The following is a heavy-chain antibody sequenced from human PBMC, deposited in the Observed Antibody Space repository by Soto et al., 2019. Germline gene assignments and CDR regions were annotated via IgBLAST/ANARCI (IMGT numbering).Heavy chain of an antibody. CDR2: IYYSGST. Sequence: PSETLSLTCTVSGGSISSYYWSWIRQPPGKGLEWIGYIYYSGSTYYNPSLKSRVTISVDTSKNQFSLKLSSVTAADTAVYYCARVYSGSYSDYWGQGTLVTVSS. D-gene: IGHD1-26*01. V-gene: IGHV4-59*08. CDR1: GGSISSYY. J-gene: IGHJ4*02. CDR3: ARVYSGSYSDY.